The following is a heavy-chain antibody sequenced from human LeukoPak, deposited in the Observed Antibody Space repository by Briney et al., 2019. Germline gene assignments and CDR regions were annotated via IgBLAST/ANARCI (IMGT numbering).Heavy chain of an antibody. CDR3: ASSYDFWSYDY. V-gene: IGHV4-30-2*01. CDR2: IYHSGST. Sequence: WVRQMPGKGLGWIGYIYHSGSTYYNPSLKSRVTISVDRSKNQFSLKLSSVTAADTAVYYCASSYDFWSYDYWGQGTLVTVSS. D-gene: IGHD3-3*01. J-gene: IGHJ4*02.